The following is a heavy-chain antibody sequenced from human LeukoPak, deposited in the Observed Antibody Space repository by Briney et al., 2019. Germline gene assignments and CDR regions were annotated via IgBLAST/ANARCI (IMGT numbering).Heavy chain of an antibody. V-gene: IGHV4-4*02. Sequence: SETLSLTCAVSGGSISSSNWWNWVRQPPGKGLEWIGEIYHSGSTNYNPSLKSRVTISVDKSKNQFSLKLSSVTAADTAVYYCARGSTYYDSSGQVPFDYWGQGTLVTVSS. D-gene: IGHD3-22*01. J-gene: IGHJ4*02. CDR1: GGSISSSNW. CDR3: ARGSTYYDSSGQVPFDY. CDR2: IYHSGST.